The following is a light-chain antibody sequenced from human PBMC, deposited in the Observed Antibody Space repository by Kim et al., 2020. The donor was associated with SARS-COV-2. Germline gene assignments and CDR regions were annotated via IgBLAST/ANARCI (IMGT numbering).Light chain of an antibody. J-gene: IGLJ3*02. CDR2: DVS. CDR1: ISDVGGYNY. V-gene: IGLV2-11*01. Sequence: QSALTQPRSVSGSPGQSVTISCTGTISDVGGYNYVSWYQQHPGKAPKLMIFDVSRRPSGVPDRFSGSKSGNTASLTISGLQAEDEADYHCCSYAGTYTWVFGGGTQLTVL. CDR3: CSYAGTYTWV.